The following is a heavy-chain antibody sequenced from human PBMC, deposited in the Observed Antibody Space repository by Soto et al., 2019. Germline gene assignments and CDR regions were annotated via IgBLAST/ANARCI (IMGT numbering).Heavy chain of an antibody. J-gene: IGHJ4*01. D-gene: IGHD3-10*01. CDR3: ATDRGCRVAN. CDR1: GGTLSSYG. Sequence: QVQLVQSGAEVKRPGSSVKVSCNVSGGTLSSYGFNWVRQAPGQGLEWMGGIIPMFGITNHTQKFQARITISADASTNTAYMALRSLGDDGTALLYCATDRGCRVANCGDGTPLTASP. V-gene: IGHV1-69*12. CDR2: IIPMFGIT.